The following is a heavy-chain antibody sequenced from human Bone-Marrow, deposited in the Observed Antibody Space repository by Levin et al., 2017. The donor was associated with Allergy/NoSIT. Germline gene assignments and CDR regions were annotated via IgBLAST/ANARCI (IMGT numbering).Heavy chain of an antibody. J-gene: IGHJ6*02. Sequence: PGGSLRLSCAASGFTFSSYWMHWVRQAPGKGLVWVSRINSDGSSTSYADSVKGRFTISRDNAKNTLYLQMNSLRAEDTAVYYCARSPPFIAAVYYYGMDVWGQGTTVTVSS. V-gene: IGHV3-74*01. CDR3: ARSPPFIAAVYYYGMDV. CDR1: GFTFSSYW. CDR2: INSDGSST. D-gene: IGHD6-13*01.